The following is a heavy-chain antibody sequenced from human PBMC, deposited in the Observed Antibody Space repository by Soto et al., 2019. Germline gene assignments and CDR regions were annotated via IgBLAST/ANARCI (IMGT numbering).Heavy chain of an antibody. V-gene: IGHV4-34*01. D-gene: IGHD3-3*01. J-gene: IGHJ4*02. CDR3: AKGADFWRPAVFDY. CDR1: VGSVSVYY. CDR2: INHSGST. Sequence: QVQLQQWGAGLLKPSETLSLTCAVYVGSVSVYYWSWIRQPPGKGLEWIGEINHSGSTNYNPSLMRRVDRSVDTSTNQFSLKLSSVTAAESAVYYCAKGADFWRPAVFDYWGQGTLVTVSS.